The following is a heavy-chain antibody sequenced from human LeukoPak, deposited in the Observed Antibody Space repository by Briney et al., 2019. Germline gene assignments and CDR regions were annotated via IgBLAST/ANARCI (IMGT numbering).Heavy chain of an antibody. CDR2: IYWDDDK. CDR3: AHWTYYYGSGSYYIHAGFDY. J-gene: IGHJ4*02. D-gene: IGHD3-10*01. CDR1: GFSLSTSGVG. Sequence: SGPTLVNPTQTLTLTCTFSGFSLSTSGVGVGWIRQPPGKALEWLALIYWDDDKRCSPSLKSRLTITKDTSKNQVVLTMTNMDPVDTATYYCAHWTYYYGSGSYYIHAGFDYWGQGTLITVSS. V-gene: IGHV2-5*02.